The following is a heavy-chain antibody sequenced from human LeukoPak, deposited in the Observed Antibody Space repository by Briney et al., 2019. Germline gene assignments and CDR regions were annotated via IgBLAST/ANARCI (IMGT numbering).Heavy chain of an antibody. V-gene: IGHV1-18*01. J-gene: IGHJ4*02. CDR1: GYTFTSYG. Sequence: ASVKVSCKASGYTFTSYGISWVRQAPGQGLEWMGWISAYNGSTNYAQKLQGRVTMTTDTSTGTAYMELRSLRSDDTAVYYCARDYYDSSGKPFDYWGQGTLVTVSS. D-gene: IGHD3-22*01. CDR3: ARDYYDSSGKPFDY. CDR2: ISAYNGST.